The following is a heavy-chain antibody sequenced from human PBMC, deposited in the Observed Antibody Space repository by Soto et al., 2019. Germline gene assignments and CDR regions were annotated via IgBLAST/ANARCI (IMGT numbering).Heavy chain of an antibody. Sequence: SETLSLTCTVSGGSISSSSYYWGWIRQPPGKGLEWIGYIYYSGSTNYNPSLKSRVTISVDTSKNQFSLKLRSVTGADTAVYYCARRCGGNFDYWGQGTLVTVSS. CDR2: IYYSGST. J-gene: IGHJ4*02. V-gene: IGHV4-61*05. CDR1: GGSISSSSYY. D-gene: IGHD2-21*01. CDR3: ARRCGGNFDY.